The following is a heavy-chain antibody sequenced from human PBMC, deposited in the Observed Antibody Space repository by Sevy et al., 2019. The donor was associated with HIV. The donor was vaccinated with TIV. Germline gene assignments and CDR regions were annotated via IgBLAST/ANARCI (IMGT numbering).Heavy chain of an antibody. CDR1: GFTFSSYA. D-gene: IGHD2-2*01. CDR3: AKDVVGSTSSYYMDV. J-gene: IGHJ6*03. V-gene: IGHV3-23*01. Sequence: GGSLRLSCAASGFTFSSYAMSWVRQAPGKGLEWVSAISGSGGSTYYADSVKGRFTISRDNSKNTLYLQMNSLRAEDTAVYYCAKDVVGSTSSYYMDVWGKGTTVTVSS. CDR2: ISGSGGST.